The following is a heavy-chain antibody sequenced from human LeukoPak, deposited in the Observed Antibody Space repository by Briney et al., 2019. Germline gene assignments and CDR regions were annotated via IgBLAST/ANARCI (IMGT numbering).Heavy chain of an antibody. Sequence: ASVKVSCKTSGYTFTIYGIRWVGQAPGQGLDGMGLISAYGNTNYAQNLQGRVNMTTDTSPSTAYMELRSLRSDDTAVYSCERGIVGYYFDYWGQGTLVTVYS. V-gene: IGHV1-18*01. CDR2: ISAYGNT. D-gene: IGHD3-22*01. J-gene: IGHJ4*02. CDR3: ERGIVGYYFDY. CDR1: GYTFTIYG.